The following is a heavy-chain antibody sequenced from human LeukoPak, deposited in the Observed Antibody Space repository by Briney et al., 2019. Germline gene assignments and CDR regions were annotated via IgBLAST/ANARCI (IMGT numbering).Heavy chain of an antibody. Sequence: GGSLRLSCAASGFTFSRYAMHWVRQAPGKGLEWVAFIRFDATNTYYADSVRGRFTISRDNSKDTLYLQMNSLRPEDTAMYYCAKDLGEGHYYYMDVWGKGTTVTISS. J-gene: IGHJ6*03. D-gene: IGHD2-21*01. CDR2: IRFDATNT. V-gene: IGHV3-30*02. CDR1: GFTFSRYA. CDR3: AKDLGEGHYYYMDV.